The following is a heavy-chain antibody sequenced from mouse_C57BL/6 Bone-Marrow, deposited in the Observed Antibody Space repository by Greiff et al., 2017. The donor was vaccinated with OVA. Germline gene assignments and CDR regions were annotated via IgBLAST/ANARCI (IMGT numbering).Heavy chain of an antibody. J-gene: IGHJ4*01. CDR2: IDPANDNT. D-gene: IGHD1-1*01. CDR3: ARGNFGSSFYAMDY. Sequence: VQLQQSVAELVRPGASVKLSCTASGFNIKNTYMHWVKQRPEQGLEWIGRIDPANDNTKSAPKFQGKATMTADTSSNPAYLQLSSLSSEDTAVYCCARGNFGSSFYAMDYWGQGTSVTVSS. V-gene: IGHV14-3*01. CDR1: GFNIKNTY.